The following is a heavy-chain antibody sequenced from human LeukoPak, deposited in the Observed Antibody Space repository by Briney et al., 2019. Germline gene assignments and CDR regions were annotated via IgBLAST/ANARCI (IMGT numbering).Heavy chain of an antibody. CDR3: ARGPYYYDSSGYRGDFQH. CDR2: ISYDGSNK. J-gene: IGHJ1*01. D-gene: IGHD3-22*01. Sequence: GGSLRLSCAASGFTFSSYAMHWVRQAPGRGLEWVAVISYDGSNKYYADSVKGRFTISRDNSKNTLYLQMNSLRAEDTAVYYCARGPYYYDSSGYRGDFQHWGQGTLVTVSS. CDR1: GFTFSSYA. V-gene: IGHV3-30-3*01.